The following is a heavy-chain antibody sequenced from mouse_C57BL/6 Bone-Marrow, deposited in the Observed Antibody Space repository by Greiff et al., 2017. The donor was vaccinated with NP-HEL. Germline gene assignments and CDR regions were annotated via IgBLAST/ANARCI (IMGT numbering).Heavy chain of an antibody. CDR2: IYPRSGNT. Sequence: QVQLQQSGAELARPGASVKLSCKASGYTFTSYGISWVKQRTGQGLEWIGEIYPRSGNTYYNEKFKGKATLTADKSSSTAYMELRSLTSEDSAVYFCARSLIYYDYGDWYFDVWGTGTTVTVSS. CDR1: GYTFTSYG. CDR3: ARSLIYYDYGDWYFDV. V-gene: IGHV1-81*01. D-gene: IGHD2-4*01. J-gene: IGHJ1*03.